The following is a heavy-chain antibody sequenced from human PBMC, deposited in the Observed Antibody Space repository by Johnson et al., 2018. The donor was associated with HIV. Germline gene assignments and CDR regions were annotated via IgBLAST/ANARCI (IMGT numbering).Heavy chain of an antibody. Sequence: VQLVESGGGLIQPGGSLRLSCAASGFTVSSNYMSWVRQAPGKGLEWIGRIKRETDGGTRDYAAPVKGRFTISRDDSKNTLYLQMNSLRAEDTAVYYCAKGASGSSGGAFDIWGQGTMVTVSS. CDR1: GFTVSSNY. V-gene: IGHV3-15*01. D-gene: IGHD1-26*01. CDR2: IKRETDGGTR. CDR3: AKGASGSSGGAFDI. J-gene: IGHJ3*02.